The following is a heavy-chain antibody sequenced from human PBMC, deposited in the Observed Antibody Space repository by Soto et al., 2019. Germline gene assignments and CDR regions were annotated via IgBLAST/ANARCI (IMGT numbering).Heavy chain of an antibody. CDR1: GFTFSSYA. CDR2: ISGSGGST. J-gene: IGHJ5*02. CDR3: AKDGPLFGVVMMPWFDH. D-gene: IGHD3-3*01. V-gene: IGHV3-23*01. Sequence: GGSLRLSCAASGFTFSSYAMSWVRQAPGKGLEWVSAISGSGGSTYYADSVKGRFTISRDNSKNTLYLQMNSLRAEDTAVYYCAKDGPLFGVVMMPWFDHWGQGTLVTVSS.